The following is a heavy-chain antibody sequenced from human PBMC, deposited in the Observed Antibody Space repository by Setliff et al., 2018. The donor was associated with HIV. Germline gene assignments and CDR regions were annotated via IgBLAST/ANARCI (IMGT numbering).Heavy chain of an antibody. CDR1: GYSFTSYW. CDR2: IYPGDSDT. V-gene: IGHV5-51*01. J-gene: IGHJ4*02. Sequence: GESPKISCKGSGYSFTSYWIGWVRQMPGKGLEWMWIIYPGDSDTRYSTSFQGQVTISADKSISTAYLQWSSLKASDTAMYYCARSPIRYCSGGSCYSGFDYWGQGTLVTVSS. D-gene: IGHD2-15*01. CDR3: ARSPIRYCSGGSCYSGFDY.